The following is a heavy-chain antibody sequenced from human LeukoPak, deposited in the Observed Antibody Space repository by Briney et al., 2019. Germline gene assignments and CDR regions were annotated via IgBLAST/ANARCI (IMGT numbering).Heavy chain of an antibody. CDR3: ARGDILTGYYWFDP. CDR2: ISSSSSYI. V-gene: IGHV3-21*01. D-gene: IGHD3-9*01. J-gene: IGHJ5*02. CDR1: GFTFSSYS. Sequence: GGSLRLSCAASGFTFSSYSINWVRQAPGKGLEWVSSISSSSSYIYYADSVKGRFTISRDNAKNSLYLQMNSLRAEDTAVYYCARGDILTGYYWFDPWGQGTLVTVSS.